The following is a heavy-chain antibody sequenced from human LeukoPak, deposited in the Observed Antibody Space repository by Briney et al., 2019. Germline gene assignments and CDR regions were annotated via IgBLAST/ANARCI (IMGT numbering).Heavy chain of an antibody. V-gene: IGHV3-7*01. CDR3: AREIPAAESSLYYYYYYMDV. Sequence: GGTLRLSCAASGFTFSSYWMSWVRQAPGKGLEWVANIKQDGSEKYYVDSVKGRFTISRDNAKNSLYLQMNSLRAEDTAVYYCAREIPAAESSLYYYYYYMDVWGKGTTVTVSS. D-gene: IGHD6-13*01. CDR2: IKQDGSEK. J-gene: IGHJ6*03. CDR1: GFTFSSYW.